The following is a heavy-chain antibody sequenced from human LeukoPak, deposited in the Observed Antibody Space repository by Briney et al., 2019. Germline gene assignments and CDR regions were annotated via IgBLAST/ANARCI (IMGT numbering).Heavy chain of an antibody. CDR3: ARDYCSGGSCYQILT. D-gene: IGHD2-15*01. CDR1: GITFSSYS. Sequence: GGSLRLSCAASGITFSSYSMNWVRQAPGKGPEGVSYITTSGTIYYADSVKGRFTISRDNAKNSLYLQMNSLRAEDTAVYYCARDYCSGGSCYQILTWGQGTLVTVSS. V-gene: IGHV3-48*04. J-gene: IGHJ5*02. CDR2: ITTSGTI.